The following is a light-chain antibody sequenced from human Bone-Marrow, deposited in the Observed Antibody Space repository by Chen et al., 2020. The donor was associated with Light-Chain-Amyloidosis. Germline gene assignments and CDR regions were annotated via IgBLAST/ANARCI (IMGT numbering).Light chain of an antibody. CDR3: QSYQGSSQGV. J-gene: IGLJ3*02. V-gene: IGLV6-57*01. CDR2: EDD. CDR1: SGSIATNY. Sequence: NFMLTQPHSVSDSPGKTVLISSTRSSGSIATNYVQWYQQRPGSSPTTVIYEDDQRPSGVPDRFSGSIDRSYNSASLTISGLKTEDEADYYCQSYQGSSQGVFGGGTKLTVL.